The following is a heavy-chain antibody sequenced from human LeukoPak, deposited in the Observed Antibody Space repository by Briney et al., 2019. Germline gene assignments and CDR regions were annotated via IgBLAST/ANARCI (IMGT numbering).Heavy chain of an antibody. Sequence: GGSLRLSSAASGFTFSSYGMHWVRQAPGKGLEWVAVIWYDGSNKYYADSVKGRFTISRDNSKNTLYLQMNSLRAEDTAVYYCARDTWDYYDSSGYDYWGQGTLVTVSS. CDR2: IWYDGSNK. J-gene: IGHJ4*02. CDR1: GFTFSSYG. V-gene: IGHV3-33*01. CDR3: ARDTWDYYDSSGYDY. D-gene: IGHD3-22*01.